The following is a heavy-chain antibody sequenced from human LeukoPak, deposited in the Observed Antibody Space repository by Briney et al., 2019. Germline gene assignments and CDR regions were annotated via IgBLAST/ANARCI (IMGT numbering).Heavy chain of an antibody. CDR3: ARPYYCSGGSCYKYFDY. CDR1: GYTFTSYG. CDR2: ISAYNGNT. D-gene: IGHD2-15*01. V-gene: IGHV1-18*01. Sequence: GASVKVSFKASGYTFTSYGISWVRQAPGQGLEWMGWISAYNGNTNYAQKLQGRVTMTTDTSTSTAYMELSRLRSDDTAVYYCARPYYCSGGSCYKYFDYWGQGTLVTVSS. J-gene: IGHJ4*02.